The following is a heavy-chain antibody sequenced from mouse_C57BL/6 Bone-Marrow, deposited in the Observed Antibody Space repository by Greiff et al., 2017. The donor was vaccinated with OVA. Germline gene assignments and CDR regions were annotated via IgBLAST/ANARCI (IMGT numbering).Heavy chain of an antibody. V-gene: IGHV14-2*01. CDR3: AREGYYYGSTYWYFDV. CDR2: IDPEDGET. D-gene: IGHD1-1*01. J-gene: IGHJ1*03. CDR1: GFNIKDYY. Sequence: VQLQQSGAELVKPGASVKLSCTASGFNIKDYYMHWVKQRTEQGLEWIGRIDPEDGETKYAPKFPGKATITADTSSNTAYLQLSSLTSEDTAVYYCAREGYYYGSTYWYFDVWGTGTTVTVSS.